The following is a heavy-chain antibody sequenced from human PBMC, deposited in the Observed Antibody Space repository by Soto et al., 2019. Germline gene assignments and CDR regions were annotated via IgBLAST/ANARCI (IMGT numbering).Heavy chain of an antibody. CDR1: GGSTDAFY. J-gene: IGHJ4*02. D-gene: IGHD3-9*01. CDR3: VRGWDDLLTGVWLSFDY. CDR2: ISWSWST. V-gene: IGHV4-59*13. Sequence: QVHLQESGPKLVKPSETLSLTCTVSGGSTDAFYWNWIRQAPDKGLEWIGYISWSWSTKYSHSLRSRVTMSVDTSTNQFDLRLKSVTAADTAVYYCVRGWDDLLTGVWLSFDYWGRGTPVTVPA.